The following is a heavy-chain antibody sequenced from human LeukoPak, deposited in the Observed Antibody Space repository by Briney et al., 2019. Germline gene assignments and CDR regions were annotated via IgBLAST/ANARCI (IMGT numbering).Heavy chain of an antibody. Sequence: GGPLRLSCAASGFTFSSYSMNWVRQAPGKGLEWVSYISSSSSTIYYADSAKGRFTISRDNAKNSLYLQMNSLRAEDTAVYYCARDPYSSSWDGGDYWGQGTLVTVSS. V-gene: IGHV3-48*01. J-gene: IGHJ4*02. CDR2: ISSSSSTI. D-gene: IGHD6-13*01. CDR3: ARDPYSSSWDGGDY. CDR1: GFTFSSYS.